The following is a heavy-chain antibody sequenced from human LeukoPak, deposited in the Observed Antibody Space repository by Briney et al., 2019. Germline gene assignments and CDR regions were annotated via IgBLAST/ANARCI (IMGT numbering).Heavy chain of an antibody. V-gene: IGHV3-74*01. CDR1: GFTFSSYW. Sequence: GGSLRLSCAASGFTFSSYWMHWVRQAPGKGLVWVSRINSDGSSTSYADSVKGRFTISRDNAKNTLYLQMYSLRAEDTAVYYCARAPVGATCFDYWGQGTLVTVSS. D-gene: IGHD1-26*01. CDR2: INSDGSST. CDR3: ARAPVGATCFDY. J-gene: IGHJ4*02.